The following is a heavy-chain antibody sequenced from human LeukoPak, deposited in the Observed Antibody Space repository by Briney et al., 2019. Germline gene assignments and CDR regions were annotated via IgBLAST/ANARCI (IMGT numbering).Heavy chain of an antibody. D-gene: IGHD4-17*01. CDR3: ASTVTTHNWFDP. V-gene: IGHV4-34*01. Sequence: SETLSLTCAVYGGSFSGYYWSWIRQPPGKGLEWIGEINHSGSTNYNPSLKSRVTISVDTSKNQFPLKLSSVTAADTAVYYCASTVTTHNWFDPWGQGTLVTVSS. J-gene: IGHJ5*02. CDR2: INHSGST. CDR1: GGSFSGYY.